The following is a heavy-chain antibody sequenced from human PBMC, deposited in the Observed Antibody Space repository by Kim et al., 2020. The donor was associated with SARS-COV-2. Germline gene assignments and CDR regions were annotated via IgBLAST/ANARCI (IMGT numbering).Heavy chain of an antibody. CDR1: GFTFSNAW. J-gene: IGHJ4*01. CDR3: TDYQYSYDSYYFDY. D-gene: IGHD5-18*01. Sequence: GGSLRLSCAASGFTFSNAWMSWVRQAPGKGLEWVGRIKSKTDGGTTDYAAPVKGRFTISRDDSKNTLYLQMNSLKTEDTAVYYCTDYQYSYDSYYFDYWGHGTLVTVSS. V-gene: IGHV3-15*01. CDR2: IKSKTDGGTT.